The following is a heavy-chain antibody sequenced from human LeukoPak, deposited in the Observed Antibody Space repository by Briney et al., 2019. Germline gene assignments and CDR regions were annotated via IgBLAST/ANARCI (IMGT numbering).Heavy chain of an antibody. CDR1: GGSISSGSYY. CDR2: IYTSGST. D-gene: IGHD6-13*01. Sequence: SETLSLTCTVSGGSISSGSYYWSWLRQPAGTGLEWVRRIYTSGSTNYNPSLKSPVTISADTTKNPFSLKPSSVTAADTAVYYCASRRHKRIAAASYYMDVWGKGNTVTVSS. V-gene: IGHV4-61*02. J-gene: IGHJ6*03. CDR3: ASRRHKRIAAASYYMDV.